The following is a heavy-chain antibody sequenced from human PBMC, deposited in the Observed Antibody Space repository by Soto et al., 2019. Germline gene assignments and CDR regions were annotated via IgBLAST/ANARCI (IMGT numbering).Heavy chain of an antibody. CDR1: VGTFSNHA. CDR3: ARGPDSAGYIDD. V-gene: IGHV1-69*13. CDR2: IILPFGTP. J-gene: IGHJ4*02. Sequence: QVRLVQSGAEVKKPGSSVKVSCKASVGTFSNHAINWVRHAPGQGPEWMGVIILPFGTPNYAQRFQGRVTITADESMTTAYMGLNALSSEDTAVYSCARGPDSAGYIDDWGQGSLVTVSS. D-gene: IGHD2-15*01.